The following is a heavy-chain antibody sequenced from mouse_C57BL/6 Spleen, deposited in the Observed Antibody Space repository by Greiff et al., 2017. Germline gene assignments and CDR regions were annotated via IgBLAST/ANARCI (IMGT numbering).Heavy chain of an antibody. CDR3: AEEGGTCNYSNPCAY. CDR1: GYTFTSYD. CDR2: IYPRDGST. V-gene: IGHV1-85*01. Sequence: QVQLQQSGPELVKPGASVKLSCKASGYTFTSYDINWVKQRPGQGLAWIGWIYPRDGSTKYNEKFKGKATLTVDPSSSTAYMELPNLTSEDCAVYCGAEEGGTCNYSNPCAYWGQGTLVTVSA. D-gene: IGHD2-5*01. J-gene: IGHJ3*01.